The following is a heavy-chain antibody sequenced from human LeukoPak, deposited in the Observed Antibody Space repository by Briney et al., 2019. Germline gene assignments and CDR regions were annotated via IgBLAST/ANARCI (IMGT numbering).Heavy chain of an antibody. CDR3: ARTAQIITIFGVVIQGFDY. CDR1: AGSISSYY. CDR2: IYYSGST. V-gene: IGHV4-59*08. D-gene: IGHD3-3*01. J-gene: IGHJ4*02. Sequence: SETLSLTCTVSAGSISSYYWSWIRQPPGKGLEWIGYIYYSGSTNYNPSLKSRVTISVDTSKNQFSLKLSSVTAADTAVYYCARTAQIITIFGVVIQGFDYWGQGTLVTVSS.